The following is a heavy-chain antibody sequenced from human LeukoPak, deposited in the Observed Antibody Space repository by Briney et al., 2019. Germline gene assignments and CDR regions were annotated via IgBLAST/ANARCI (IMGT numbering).Heavy chain of an antibody. CDR3: ARVESGYYDSFDI. D-gene: IGHD3-22*01. Sequence: SETLSLTCTVPGDSISSSSYYWGWIRQPPGKGLEYIGTIYYTGDAYYNPSLKGRVTNSIDTSRKQFSLRLNSVTAADTAVYYCARVESGYYDSFDIWGQGTMVIVSS. CDR1: GDSISSSSYY. V-gene: IGHV4-39*07. J-gene: IGHJ3*02. CDR2: IYYTGDA.